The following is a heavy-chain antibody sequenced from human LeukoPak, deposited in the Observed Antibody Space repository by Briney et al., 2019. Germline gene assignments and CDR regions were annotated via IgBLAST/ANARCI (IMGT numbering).Heavy chain of an antibody. Sequence: SETLSLTCAVYGGSFSGYYCSWIRQPPGKGLEWMGEINHSGSTNYHPSLKRRVTISVDTSKNQFSLQLSSVTAADTAVYYCARDARNYDFWSGYYTPYFDYWGQGTLVTVSS. CDR1: GGSFSGYY. J-gene: IGHJ4*02. V-gene: IGHV4-34*01. D-gene: IGHD3-3*01. CDR3: ARDARNYDFWSGYYTPYFDY. CDR2: INHSGST.